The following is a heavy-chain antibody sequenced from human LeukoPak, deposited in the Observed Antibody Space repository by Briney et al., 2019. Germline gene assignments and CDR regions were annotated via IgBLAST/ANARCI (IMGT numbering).Heavy chain of an antibody. Sequence: SETLSLTCTVSGGSISSYYWSWIRQPPGKGLEWIGYIYYSGSTNYNPSLKSRVTISVDTSKNQFSLKLSSVTAADTAVYYCARHDYGDYSGVASAFDIWGQGTMVTVSS. CDR1: GGSISSYY. CDR3: ARHDYGDYSGVASAFDI. D-gene: IGHD4-17*01. V-gene: IGHV4-59*08. CDR2: IYYSGST. J-gene: IGHJ3*02.